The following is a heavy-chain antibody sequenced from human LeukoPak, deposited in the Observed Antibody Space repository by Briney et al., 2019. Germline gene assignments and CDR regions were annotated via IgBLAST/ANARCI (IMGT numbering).Heavy chain of an antibody. J-gene: IGHJ6*02. Sequence: ASVKVSCKASGGTFSSYAISWVRQAPGQGLEWMGGIIPIFGTANYAQKFQGRVTITADESTSTAYMELSSLRSEDTAVYYCATGRHIQLWSYYYYGMDVWGQGTTVTVSS. CDR3: ATGRHIQLWSYYYYGMDV. CDR1: GGTFSSYA. D-gene: IGHD5-18*01. V-gene: IGHV1-69*13. CDR2: IIPIFGTA.